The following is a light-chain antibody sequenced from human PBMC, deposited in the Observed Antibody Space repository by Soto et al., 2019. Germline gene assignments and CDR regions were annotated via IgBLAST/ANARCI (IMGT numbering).Light chain of an antibody. Sequence: EIVLTQSPGTLSLSPGERATLSCRARQSVSSSYLAWYQQKPGQAPRLLIYGASSRATGIPDRFSGSGSGTDFTLTISRLEPEDFAVYYCQQYGSSPRVTFGGGTKVEIK. J-gene: IGKJ4*01. CDR3: QQYGSSPRVT. CDR1: QSVSSSY. V-gene: IGKV3-20*01. CDR2: GAS.